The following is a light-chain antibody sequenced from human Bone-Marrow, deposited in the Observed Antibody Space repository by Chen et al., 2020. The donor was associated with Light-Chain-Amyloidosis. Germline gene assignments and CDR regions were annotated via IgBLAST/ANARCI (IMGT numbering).Light chain of an antibody. Sequence: EIVLTQSPGTLSLSPGEGANLSCRASQTISSNYLTWYQQKFGQAPRLLIYGSSSRATGIPGRFTGSGSGTDFTLTINRLEPEDFEMYYCQQYGTSPLTFGGGTKVEIK. CDR2: GSS. V-gene: IGKV3-20*01. J-gene: IGKJ4*01. CDR3: QQYGTSPLT. CDR1: QTISSNY.